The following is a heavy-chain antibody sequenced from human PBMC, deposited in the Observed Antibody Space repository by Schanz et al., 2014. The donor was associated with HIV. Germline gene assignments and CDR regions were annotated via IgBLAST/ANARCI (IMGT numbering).Heavy chain of an antibody. V-gene: IGHV3-30*18. CDR1: GFTFSSFG. CDR3: AKDRNYYDSKYRGKGNYYYYYGMDV. J-gene: IGHJ6*02. D-gene: IGHD3-22*01. CDR2: ISYDGINK. Sequence: QVQLVESGGGVVRPGRSLRLSCAASGFTFSSFGMHWVRQAPGKGLEWVAVISYDGINKYYEDSVKGRLTISRDNSKNTLYLQMKSLGAEDTAVYYCAKDRNYYDSKYRGKGNYYYYYGMDVWGQGTTVTVSS.